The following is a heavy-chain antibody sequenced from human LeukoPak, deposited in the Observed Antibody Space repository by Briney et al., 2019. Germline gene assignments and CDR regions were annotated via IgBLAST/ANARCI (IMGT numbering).Heavy chain of an antibody. CDR3: ARGRSTSCGGGICYSSWFGP. D-gene: IGHD2-15*01. J-gene: IGHJ5*02. Sequence: GGSLTLSCAASGFTFTTYDMHWVRQATGKGLEWVSAIGPAGNTYYPDSVKGRFTISRENAKYSLYPQMNSLRAGDTAVYYCARGRSTSCGGGICYSSWFGPWGQGTLVTGSS. CDR2: IGPAGNT. V-gene: IGHV3-13*01. CDR1: GFTFTTYD.